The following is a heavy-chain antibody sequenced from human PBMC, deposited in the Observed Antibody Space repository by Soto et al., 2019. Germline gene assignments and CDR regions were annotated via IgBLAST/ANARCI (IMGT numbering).Heavy chain of an antibody. CDR1: GYTFTNYG. Sequence: QVQVVQSGDEVKKPGASVKVSCKASGYTFTNYGFSWVRQAPGQGLEGMGWISGYNGNTKYAEKFQGRVTMTTDTSTSTAHKELRSLRSDDTAVYYCAREGQAPYYYYGMDVWGQGTAVTVSS. V-gene: IGHV1-18*01. CDR2: ISGYNGNT. J-gene: IGHJ6*02. CDR3: AREGQAPYYYYGMDV.